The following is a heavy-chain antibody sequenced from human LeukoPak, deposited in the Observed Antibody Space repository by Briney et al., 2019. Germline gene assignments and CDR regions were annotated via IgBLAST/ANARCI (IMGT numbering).Heavy chain of an antibody. D-gene: IGHD3-10*01. J-gene: IGHJ4*02. CDR1: GFTFSSYG. CDR3: ARDRGTNYFGSGSPPGGGYFDY. V-gene: IGHV3-30*02. Sequence: GGSLRLSCAASGFTFSSYGMHWVRQAPGKGLEWVACIRYDGSNKYYADSVKGRFTISRDNSKNTLCLQMNSLRAEDTAMYYCARDRGTNYFGSGSPPGGGYFDYWGQGILVTVSS. CDR2: IRYDGSNK.